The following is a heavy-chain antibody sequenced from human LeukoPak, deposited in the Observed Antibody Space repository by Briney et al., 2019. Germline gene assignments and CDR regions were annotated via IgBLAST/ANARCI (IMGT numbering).Heavy chain of an antibody. CDR1: GYTFTIYY. D-gene: IGHD1-26*01. J-gene: IGHJ4*02. CDR2: INPSGGST. V-gene: IGHV1-46*01. Sequence: ASVTVSCKASGYTFTIYYMHWVRQAPGQGLEWMGIINPSGGSTSYAQKFQGRVTMTRDTSTSTVYMELSSLRSEDTAVYYCARVVVGAADYWGQGTLVTVSS. CDR3: ARVVVGAADY.